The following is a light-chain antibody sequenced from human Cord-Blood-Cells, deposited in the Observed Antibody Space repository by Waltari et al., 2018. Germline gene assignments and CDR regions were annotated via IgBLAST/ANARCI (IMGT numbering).Light chain of an antibody. Sequence: QSALTQPASVSGSPGQSITISCTGTSSDVVGHNYVSWYQQHPGKAPKLMIYDVSNRPSGVSNRFSGSKSGNTASLTISGLQAEDEADYYCSSYTSSSTLGVFGGGTKLTVL. V-gene: IGLV2-14*01. CDR2: DVS. CDR3: SSYTSSSTLGV. CDR1: SSDVVGHNY. J-gene: IGLJ2*01.